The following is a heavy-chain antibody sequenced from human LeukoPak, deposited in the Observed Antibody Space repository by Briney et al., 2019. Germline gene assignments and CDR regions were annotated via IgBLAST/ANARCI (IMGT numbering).Heavy chain of an antibody. V-gene: IGHV3-23*01. J-gene: IGHJ4*02. CDR1: GFTFSSYA. CDR2: ISSSGGST. CDR3: AKVLQRVQPFDY. Sequence: PGGSLRLSCATSGFTFSSYAMSWVRQAPGKGLEWVSAISSSGGSTYYADSVKGRFTISRDNSKNTLYLQMNSLRAEDTAVYYCAKVLQRVQPFDYWGQGTLVAVSS. D-gene: IGHD6-13*01.